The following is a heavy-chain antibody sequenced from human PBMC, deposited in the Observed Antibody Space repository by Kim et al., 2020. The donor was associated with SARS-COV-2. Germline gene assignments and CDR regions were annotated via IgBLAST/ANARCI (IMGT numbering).Heavy chain of an antibody. CDR2: IYYSGST. CDR3: ARRITMIVVHVNWFDP. CDR1: GGSISSSSYY. V-gene: IGHV4-39*01. D-gene: IGHD3-22*01. Sequence: SETLSLTCTVSGGSISSSSYYWGWIRQPPGKGLEWIGSIYYSGSTYYNPSLKSRVTISVDTSKNQFSLKLSSVTAADTAVYYCARRITMIVVHVNWFDPWGQGTLVTVSS. J-gene: IGHJ5*02.